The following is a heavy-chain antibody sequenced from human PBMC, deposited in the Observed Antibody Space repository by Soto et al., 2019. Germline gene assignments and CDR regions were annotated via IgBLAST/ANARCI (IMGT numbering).Heavy chain of an antibody. CDR1: GGTFSSYA. V-gene: IGHV1-69*01. CDR3: ARDQYDYVWWSYRHFGY. D-gene: IGHD3-16*02. Sequence: QVQLVQSGAEVKKPGSSVKVSCKASGGTFSSYAISWVRQAPGQGLEWMGGIIPIFGTANYAQKFQGRVTITADESTSTAYMELSSLRSEDTAVYYCARDQYDYVWWSYRHFGYWGQGTLVTVSS. J-gene: IGHJ4*02. CDR2: IIPIFGTA.